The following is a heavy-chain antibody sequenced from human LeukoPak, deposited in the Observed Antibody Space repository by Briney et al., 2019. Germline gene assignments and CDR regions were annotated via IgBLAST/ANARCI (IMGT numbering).Heavy chain of an antibody. CDR1: GFTLSSYS. CDR3: AKESWRTAMATMDY. D-gene: IGHD5-18*01. CDR2: ISSSRSYK. Sequence: GGSLRLSCAASGFTLSSYSLNWVRLALGKGLEWVSSISSSRSYKYYTDSVKGRFTISRDNAKNSLYLQMNSLGAEDTAVHDCAKESWRTAMATMDYWGQGTLVTVSS. V-gene: IGHV3-21*04. J-gene: IGHJ4*02.